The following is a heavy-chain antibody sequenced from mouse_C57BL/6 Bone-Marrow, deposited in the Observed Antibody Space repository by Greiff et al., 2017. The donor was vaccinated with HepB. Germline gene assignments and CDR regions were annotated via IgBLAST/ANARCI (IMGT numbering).Heavy chain of an antibody. CDR2: ILPGSGST. Sequence: VQLQQSGAELMKPGASVKLSCKATGYTFTGYWIEWVKQRPGHGLEWIGEILPGSGSTNYNEKFKGKATFTADTSSNTAYMQLSSLTTEDSAIYYCARADYYGSSPLDAMDYWGQGTSVTVSS. CDR1: GYTFTGYW. J-gene: IGHJ4*01. D-gene: IGHD1-1*01. CDR3: ARADYYGSSPLDAMDY. V-gene: IGHV1-9*01.